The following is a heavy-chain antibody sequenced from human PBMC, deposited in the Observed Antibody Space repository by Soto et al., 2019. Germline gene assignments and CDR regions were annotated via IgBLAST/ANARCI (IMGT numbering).Heavy chain of an antibody. CDR2: IVVGSGNT. V-gene: IGHV1-58*01. J-gene: IGHJ5*02. Sequence: SVKVSCKASGFTFTSSAVQWVRQARGQRLEWIGWIVVGSGNTNYAQKFQERVTITGDMSTSTAYMELSSLRSEDTAVYYCAADPHYGSGSYYFLFDPWGQGTLVTVSS. CDR1: GFTFTSSA. CDR3: AADPHYGSGSYYFLFDP. D-gene: IGHD3-10*01.